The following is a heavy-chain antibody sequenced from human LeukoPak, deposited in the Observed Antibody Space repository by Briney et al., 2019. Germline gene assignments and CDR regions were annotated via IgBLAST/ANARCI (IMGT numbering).Heavy chain of an antibody. CDR2: ISYDGSNK. CDR3: AKDVRYCSSTSCYNDSLDY. CDR1: GFTFSSYG. D-gene: IGHD2-2*02. V-gene: IGHV3-30*18. J-gene: IGHJ4*02. Sequence: GGSLRLSCAASGFTFSSYGMHWVRQAPGKGLEWVAVISYDGSNKYYADSVKGRFTISRDNSKNTLYLQMNSLRAEDTAVYYCAKDVRYCSSTSCYNDSLDYWGQGTLVTVSS.